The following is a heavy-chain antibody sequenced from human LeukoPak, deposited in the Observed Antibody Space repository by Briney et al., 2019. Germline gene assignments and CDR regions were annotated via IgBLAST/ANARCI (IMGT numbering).Heavy chain of an antibody. J-gene: IGHJ6*02. D-gene: IGHD3-10*01. CDR1: GYTLTELS. Sequence: ASVKVSCKVSGYTLTELSMHWVRQAPGKGLEWMGGFDPEDGETIYAQKFQGRVTMTRNTSISTAYMELSSLRSEDTAVYYCARVPTMVRGRSYYYYYYGMDVWGQGTTVTVSS. CDR2: FDPEDGET. CDR3: ARVPTMVRGRSYYYYYYGMDV. V-gene: IGHV1-24*01.